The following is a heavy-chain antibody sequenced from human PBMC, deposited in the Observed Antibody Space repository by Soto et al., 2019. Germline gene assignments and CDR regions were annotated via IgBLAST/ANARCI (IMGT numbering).Heavy chain of an antibody. J-gene: IGHJ6*02. D-gene: IGHD2-2*01. CDR2: IYTSGST. CDR1: GGSISSYY. Sequence: SETLSLTCTVSGGSISSYYWSWIRQPAGKGLEWIGRIYTSGSTNYNPSLKSRVTMSVDTSKNQFSLKLSSVTAADTAVYYCARYCSSTSCYWGDYGMDVWGQGTTVTVSS. V-gene: IGHV4-4*07. CDR3: ARYCSSTSCYWGDYGMDV.